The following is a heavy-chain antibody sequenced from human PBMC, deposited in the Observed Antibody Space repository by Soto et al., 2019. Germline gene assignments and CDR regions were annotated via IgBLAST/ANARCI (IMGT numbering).Heavy chain of an antibody. J-gene: IGHJ4*02. D-gene: IGHD3-22*01. Sequence: QTLSLTCAISGDSDSSDSAACNWIRHSPSRGLEWLGRTYYRSKWYNHYAVSVKSRITVNPDTSKNHFSLQLNSVTPADTALYYCARSGPGGYIDYWGQGTLVTVYS. CDR1: GDSDSSDSAA. CDR3: ARSGPGGYIDY. CDR2: TYYRSKWYN. V-gene: IGHV6-1*01.